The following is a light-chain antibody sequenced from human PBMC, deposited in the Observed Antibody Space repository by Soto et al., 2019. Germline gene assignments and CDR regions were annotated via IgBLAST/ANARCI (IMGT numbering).Light chain of an antibody. Sequence: EIVLTQSPGTLSMSPGGKAPLSCRASQSLTNNYLAWFQQKPGQAPRLLIYGASNRPTDIPDRFSGSGSGTDFSLTISRLEPEDFAVYYCHQYGILPRTFGQGTKVDIK. J-gene: IGKJ1*01. CDR1: QSLTNNY. CDR2: GAS. V-gene: IGKV3-20*01. CDR3: HQYGILPRT.